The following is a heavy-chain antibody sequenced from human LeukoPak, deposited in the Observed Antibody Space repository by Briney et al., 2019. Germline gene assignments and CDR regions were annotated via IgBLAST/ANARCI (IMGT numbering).Heavy chain of an antibody. CDR3: ARHLTFDY. CDR1: GCSLSSYQ. Sequence: KPWGSLSLPCTASGCSLSSYQRNWIRQAPGKGLEWIGYIYYSGSTNYNPSLKSRVTISVDTSKNQFSLKLSSVTAADTAVYYCARHLTFDYWGQGTLVTVSS. J-gene: IGHJ4*02. CDR2: IYYSGST. D-gene: IGHD4/OR15-4a*01. V-gene: IGHV4-59*08.